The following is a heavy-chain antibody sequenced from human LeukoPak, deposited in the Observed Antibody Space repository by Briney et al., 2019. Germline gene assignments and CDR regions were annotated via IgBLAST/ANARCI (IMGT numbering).Heavy chain of an antibody. V-gene: IGHV1-18*01. CDR1: GYTFTSYG. Sequence: ASVKVSCKASGYTFTSYGNSWVRQAPGQGLEWMGWISAYNGNTNYAQKLQGRVTMTTDTSTSTAYMELRSLRSDDTAVYYCARERIPYCSGGSCSNYYYYYMDVWGKGTTVTVSS. CDR3: ARERIPYCSGGSCSNYYYYYMDV. D-gene: IGHD2-15*01. J-gene: IGHJ6*03. CDR2: ISAYNGNT.